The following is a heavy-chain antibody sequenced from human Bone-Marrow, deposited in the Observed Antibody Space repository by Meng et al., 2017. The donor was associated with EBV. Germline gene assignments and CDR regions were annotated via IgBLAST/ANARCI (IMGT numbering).Heavy chain of an antibody. CDR3: ARVVARSYFDY. J-gene: IGHJ4*02. V-gene: IGHV4-30-2*01. CDR2: IYHSWST. Sequence: QLQLQESGSGLLKPSQTLSLPCAVSGGSISSGGYSWSWTRQPPGKGLEWIGYIYHSWSTSYNTSLKSRVNISVDRSKNQFSLKLSSVTAADTAVYYCARVVARSYFDYWGQGTLVTVSS. CDR1: GGSISSGGYS.